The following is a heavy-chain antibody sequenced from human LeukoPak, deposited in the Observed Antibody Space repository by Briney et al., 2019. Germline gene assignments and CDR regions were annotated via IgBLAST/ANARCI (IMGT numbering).Heavy chain of an antibody. D-gene: IGHD3-10*01. Sequence: ASVKVSCKVSGCTLTELSMHWVRQAPGKGLEWMGGFDPEDGETIYAQKFQGRVTMTEDTSTDTAYMELSSLRSEDTAVYYCATDLRFGEFLYWFDPWGQGTLVTVSS. CDR2: FDPEDGET. CDR1: GCTLTELS. V-gene: IGHV1-24*01. CDR3: ATDLRFGEFLYWFDP. J-gene: IGHJ5*02.